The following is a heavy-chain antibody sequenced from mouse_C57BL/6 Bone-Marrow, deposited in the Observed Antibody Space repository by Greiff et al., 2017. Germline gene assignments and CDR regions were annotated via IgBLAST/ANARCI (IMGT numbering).Heavy chain of an antibody. CDR1: GYTFTSYW. Sequence: QVQLQQPGAELVKPGASVKVSCKASGYTFTSYWMHWVKQRPGQGLEWIGRIHPSDSDTNYNQKFKGKATLTVDKSSSTAYMQLSSLTSEDSAVSYCAIGDGYYVTFLFAYWGQGTLVTVSA. V-gene: IGHV1-74*01. CDR3: AIGDGYYVTFLFAY. CDR2: IHPSDSDT. J-gene: IGHJ3*01. D-gene: IGHD2-3*01.